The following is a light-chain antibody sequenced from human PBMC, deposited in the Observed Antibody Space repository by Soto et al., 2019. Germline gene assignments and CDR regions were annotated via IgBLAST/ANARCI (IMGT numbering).Light chain of an antibody. Sequence: EIVLTQSTATLSSFPGDIVTLYFSASQSVSSKLAWYQQKPGQAPRLLIYDTSTRATGIPARFSGSGSVTEFTLTSSSPQSEDFAVYYCQQYSNWPPITFGQGTRLEIK. CDR2: DTS. V-gene: IGKV3-15*01. CDR1: QSVSSK. J-gene: IGKJ5*01. CDR3: QQYSNWPPIT.